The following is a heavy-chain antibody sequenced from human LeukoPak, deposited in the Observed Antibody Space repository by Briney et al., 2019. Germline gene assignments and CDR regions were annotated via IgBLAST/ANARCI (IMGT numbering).Heavy chain of an antibody. CDR2: IYHSGST. D-gene: IGHD1-26*01. J-gene: IGHJ4*02. Sequence: SETLSLTCAVSGGSISSGGYSWSWIRQPPGTGLEWIGYIYHSGSTYYNPSLKSRVTISVDRSKNQFSLKLSSVTAADTAVYYCARSGATTINPFDYWGQGTLVTVSS. CDR1: GGSISSGGYS. V-gene: IGHV4-30-2*01. CDR3: ARSGATTINPFDY.